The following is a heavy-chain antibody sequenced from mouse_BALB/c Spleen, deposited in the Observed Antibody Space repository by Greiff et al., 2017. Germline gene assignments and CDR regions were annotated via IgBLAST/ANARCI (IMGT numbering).Heavy chain of an antibody. CDR1: GFTFSSYW. CDR3: TRLGRARDY. J-gene: IGHJ4*01. V-gene: IGHV6-6*02. D-gene: IGHD4-1*01. CDR2: IRLKSDNYAT. Sequence: EVKLVESGGGLVQPGGSMKLSCVASGFTFSSYWMSWVRQSPEKGLEWVAEIRLKSDNYATHYAESVKGKFTISRDDSKSRLYLQMNSLRAEDTGIYYCTRLGRARDYWGQGTSVTVSS.